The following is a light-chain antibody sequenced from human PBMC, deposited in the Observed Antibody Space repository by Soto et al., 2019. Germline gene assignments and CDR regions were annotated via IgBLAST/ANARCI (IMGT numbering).Light chain of an antibody. CDR3: QRHDISPFT. J-gene: IGKJ2*01. Sequence: EIVLTQSPGTLSLSPGERATLSCRASQSVSSPYLAWYQQKPGQAPRLLIYGASSRATGIPDRFSGSGSGTDFTLTISRLEPEDFAVYYCQRHDISPFTFGQGTKLEIK. V-gene: IGKV3-20*01. CDR2: GAS. CDR1: QSVSSPY.